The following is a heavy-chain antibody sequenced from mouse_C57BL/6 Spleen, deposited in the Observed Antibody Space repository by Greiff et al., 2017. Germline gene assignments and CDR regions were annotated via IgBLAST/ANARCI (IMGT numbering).Heavy chain of an antibody. CDR2: ILPGSGST. V-gene: IGHV1-9*01. CDR1: GYTFTGYW. J-gene: IGHJ3*01. Sequence: QVQLKQSGAELMKPGASVKLSCKATGYTFTGYWIEWVKQRPGHGLEWIGEILPGSGSTNYNEKFKGKATLTADTSSNTAYMQLSSLTTENSAIYYCARFGYWGQGTLVTVSA. D-gene: IGHD3-1*01. CDR3: ARFGY.